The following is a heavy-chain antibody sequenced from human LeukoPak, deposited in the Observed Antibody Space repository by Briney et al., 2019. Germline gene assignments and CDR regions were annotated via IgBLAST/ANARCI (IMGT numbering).Heavy chain of an antibody. J-gene: IGHJ4*02. CDR1: GFTFSSYG. CDR2: ISYDGSNK. CDR3: ARDDYGGLDY. Sequence: GGSLRLSCAASGFTFSSYGMHWVRQAPGKGLEWEAVISYDGSNKYYADSVKGRFTISRDNSKNTLYLQMNSLRAEDTAVYYCARDDYGGLDYWGQGTLVTVSS. V-gene: IGHV3-33*08. D-gene: IGHD4-23*01.